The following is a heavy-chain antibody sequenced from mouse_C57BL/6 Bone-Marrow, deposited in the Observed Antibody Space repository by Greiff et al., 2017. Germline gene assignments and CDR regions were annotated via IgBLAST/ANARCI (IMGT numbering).Heavy chain of an antibody. CDR3: ARGGLYAMDY. CDR2: INYDGSST. Sequence: EVMLVESEGGLAQPGSSMKLSCTASGFTFSDYYMAWVRQVPEKGLEWVANINYDGSSTYYLDSLKSRFIISRDNAKNILYLQMSSLKSEDTATYYCARGGLYAMDYWGQGTSVTVSS. CDR1: GFTFSDYY. D-gene: IGHD2-13*01. J-gene: IGHJ4*01. V-gene: IGHV5-16*01.